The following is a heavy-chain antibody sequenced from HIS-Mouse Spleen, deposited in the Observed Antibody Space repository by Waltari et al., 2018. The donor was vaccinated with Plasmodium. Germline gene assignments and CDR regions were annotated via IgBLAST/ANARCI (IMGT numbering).Heavy chain of an antibody. V-gene: IGHV3-7*01. CDR3: ASSWYWYFDL. Sequence: EVQLVESGGGLVQPGGSLRLSCAGFGFTCSSYWRSWVRQAPGKGLEWVANIKQDGSEKYYVDSVKGRFTISRDNAKNSLYLQMNSLRAEDTAVYYCASSWYWYFDLWGRGTLVTVSS. D-gene: IGHD6-13*01. CDR1: GFTCSSYW. J-gene: IGHJ2*01. CDR2: IKQDGSEK.